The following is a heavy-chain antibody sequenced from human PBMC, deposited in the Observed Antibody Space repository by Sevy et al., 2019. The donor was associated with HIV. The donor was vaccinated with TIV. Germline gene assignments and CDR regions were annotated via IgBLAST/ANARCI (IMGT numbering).Heavy chain of an antibody. Sequence: SETLSHTCTVSGASINKSSYFWGWIRQSPGTGLEWIGIIYYSGTTFYNPSLRSRVTISVDTSKNQISLRLGSVTAADTAVYYCARRGGYCGSDCYSRWFDPWGQGTLVTVSS. CDR2: IYYSGTT. CDR3: ARRGGYCGSDCYSRWFDP. CDR1: GASINKSSYF. D-gene: IGHD2-21*02. V-gene: IGHV4-39*01. J-gene: IGHJ5*02.